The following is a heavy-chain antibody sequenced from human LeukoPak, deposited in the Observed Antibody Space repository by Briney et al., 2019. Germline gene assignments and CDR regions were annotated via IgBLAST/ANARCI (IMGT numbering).Heavy chain of an antibody. V-gene: IGHV4-30-2*01. Sequence: SETLSLTCAVSGGSISSGGYSWSWIRQPPGKGLEWIGYIYHSGSTYYNPSLKSRVTISVDTSKNQFSLKLSSVTAADTAVYYCARGIVGATRIDYWGQGTLVTVSS. D-gene: IGHD1-26*01. J-gene: IGHJ4*02. CDR2: IYHSGST. CDR1: GGSISSGGYS. CDR3: ARGIVGATRIDY.